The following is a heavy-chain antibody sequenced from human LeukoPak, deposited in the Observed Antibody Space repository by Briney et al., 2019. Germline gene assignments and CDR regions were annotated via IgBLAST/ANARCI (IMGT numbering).Heavy chain of an antibody. D-gene: IGHD2-15*01. V-gene: IGHV1-2*06. CDR2: INPNSGGT. CDR1: GYTLTDYY. CDR3: ARTARRTYCSGGSCYLRYGMDV. J-gene: IGHJ6*02. Sequence: ASVKVSCKASGYTLTDYYMHWVRRAPGQGLEWMGRINPNSGGTNYAQKFQGRVTMTRDTSISTAYMELSRLRSDDTAVYYCARTARRTYCSGGSCYLRYGMDVWGQGTTVTVSS.